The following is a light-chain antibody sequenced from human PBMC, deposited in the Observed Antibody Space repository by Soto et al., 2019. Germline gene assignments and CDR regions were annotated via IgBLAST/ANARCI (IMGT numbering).Light chain of an antibody. V-gene: IGKV1-39*01. J-gene: IGKJ2*01. CDR1: ESIANY. Sequence: DIQMTQSPSSLSVSVGDRVTITCRASESIANYLNWYQQKPGKAPNLLIYAASDLQSGVPSRFSGSGSGTDFTLTICSLQTEDFATYFCQQSYISPYTFGQGTKLDI. CDR3: QQSYISPYT. CDR2: AAS.